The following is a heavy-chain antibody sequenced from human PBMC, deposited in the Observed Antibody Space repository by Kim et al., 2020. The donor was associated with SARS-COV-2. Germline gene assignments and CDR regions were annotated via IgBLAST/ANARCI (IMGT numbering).Heavy chain of an antibody. CDR2: INPNNGGT. V-gene: IGHV1-2*06. CDR1: GYTFTGYY. J-gene: IGHJ6*03. D-gene: IGHD3-10*01. Sequence: ASVKVSCKASGYTFTGYYIHWVRQAPGQGLEWMGRINPNNGGTNSAQRYQGRVTMTRDTSISTAYMELSVLRSDDTAVYYCARTGAKVQGVSTYYMDVWGKGTTVTVSS. CDR3: ARTGAKVQGVSTYYMDV.